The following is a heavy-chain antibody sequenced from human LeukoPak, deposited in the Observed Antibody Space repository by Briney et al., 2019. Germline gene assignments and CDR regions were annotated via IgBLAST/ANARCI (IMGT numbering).Heavy chain of an antibody. V-gene: IGHV4-39*07. Sequence: PSETLSLTCTVSGGSISSSSYYWGWIRQPPGKGLEWIGSIYYSGSTYYNPSLKSRVTISVDTSKNQFSLKLSSVTAADTAVYYCARGGWSGYYFRDAFDIWGKGKMVTVSS. CDR1: GGSISSSSYY. CDR2: IYYSGST. CDR3: ARGGWSGYYFRDAFDI. J-gene: IGHJ3*02. D-gene: IGHD3-3*01.